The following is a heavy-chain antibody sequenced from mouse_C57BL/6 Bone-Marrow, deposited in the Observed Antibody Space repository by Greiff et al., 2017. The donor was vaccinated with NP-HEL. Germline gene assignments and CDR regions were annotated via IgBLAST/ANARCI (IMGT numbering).Heavy chain of an antibody. CDR2: IYPRSGNT. CDR1: GYTFTSYG. J-gene: IGHJ1*03. D-gene: IGHD1-1*01. V-gene: IGHV1-81*01. Sequence: VQLVESGAELARPGASVKLSCKASGYTFTSYGISWVKQRTGQGLEWIGEIYPRSGNTYYDEKFKGKATLTADKSSSTAYMELRSLTSEDSAVYFCAKGDYYGSLWYFDVWGTGTTVTVSS. CDR3: AKGDYYGSLWYFDV.